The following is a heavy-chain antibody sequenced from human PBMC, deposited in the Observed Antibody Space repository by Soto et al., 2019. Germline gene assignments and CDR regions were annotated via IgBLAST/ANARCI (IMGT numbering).Heavy chain of an antibody. D-gene: IGHD1-26*01. CDR3: SREGGSLNWFDP. CDR2: FSSSSSTI. Sequence: EVHLVESGGGLVQPGGSLRLSCAASGFTFSSYSMNWVRQAPGKGVERVSYFSSSSSTIYYADTVKGRFTISSDNAKNSLYLQMHSLRDEDTAVYYCSREGGSLNWFDPWGQGTLVTVSS. V-gene: IGHV3-48*02. CDR1: GFTFSSYS. J-gene: IGHJ5*02.